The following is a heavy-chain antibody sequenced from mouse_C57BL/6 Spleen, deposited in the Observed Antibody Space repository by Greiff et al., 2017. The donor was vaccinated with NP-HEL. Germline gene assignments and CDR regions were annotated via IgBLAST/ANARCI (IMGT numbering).Heavy chain of an antibody. D-gene: IGHD1-1*01. CDR2: IYPGSGST. CDR3: ARNYGSSYYFDY. CDR1: GYTFTSYL. J-gene: IGHJ2*01. V-gene: IGHV1-55*01. Sequence: QVQLQQPGAELVKPGASVKMSCKASGYTFTSYLITWVKQRPGQGLEWIGDIYPGSGSTNYNEKFKSKATLTVDTSSSTAYMQLSSLTSEDSAVYYCARNYGSSYYFDYWGQGTTLTVSS.